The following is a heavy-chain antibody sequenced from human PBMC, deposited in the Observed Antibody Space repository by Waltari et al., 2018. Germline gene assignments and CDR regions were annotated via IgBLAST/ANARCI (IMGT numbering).Heavy chain of an antibody. J-gene: IGHJ4*02. V-gene: IGHV3-23*01. Sequence: EVQLLESGGGLVQPGGSLRLSCAASGFTFSSYAMSWVRQAPGKGLEWVSAISGSGGSTYYADSVKGRFTISRDNSKNTLYLQMNSLRAEDTAVYYCAKPNLRGPFGVVTLDYWGQGTLVTVSS. CDR1: GFTFSSYA. CDR2: ISGSGGST. CDR3: AKPNLRGPFGVVTLDY. D-gene: IGHD3-3*01.